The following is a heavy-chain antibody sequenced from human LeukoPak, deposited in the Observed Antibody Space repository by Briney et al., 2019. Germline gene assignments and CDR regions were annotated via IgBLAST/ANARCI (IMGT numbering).Heavy chain of an antibody. CDR3: ARDRGYDGVFDY. CDR1: GGTFSNYA. D-gene: IGHD5-12*01. Sequence: SVKVSCKASGGTFSNYAISWVRQAPGQGLEWMGGIIPIFGTANYAQKFQGRVTITADESTSTAYMELSSLRSEDTAVYYCARDRGYDGVFDYWGQGTLVTVSS. V-gene: IGHV1-69*13. J-gene: IGHJ4*02. CDR2: IIPIFGTA.